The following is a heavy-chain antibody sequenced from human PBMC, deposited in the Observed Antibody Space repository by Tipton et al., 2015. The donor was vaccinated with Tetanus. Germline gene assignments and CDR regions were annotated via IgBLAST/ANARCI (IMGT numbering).Heavy chain of an antibody. CDR2: ISGVSTYM. V-gene: IGHV3-21*06. D-gene: IGHD3-10*01. Sequence: SLRLSCAASGFPFSAFSMHWVGQAPGKGLEWVSSISGVSTYMYYTDSVKGRFTISRDNDRNSLDLQMDSLRVEDTAVYYCARKGSGTFLDYWGQGILVTVS. CDR1: GFPFSAFS. J-gene: IGHJ4*02. CDR3: ARKGSGTFLDY.